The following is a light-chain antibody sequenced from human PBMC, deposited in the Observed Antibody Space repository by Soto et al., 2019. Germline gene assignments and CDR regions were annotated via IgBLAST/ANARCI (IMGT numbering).Light chain of an antibody. J-gene: IGKJ4*01. CDR2: GAS. CDR3: QQYGSSPLT. CDR1: QRVSSSY. Sequence: EIVLTQSPGTLSLSPGERAALSCRASQRVSSSYLAWYQQKPGQAPRLLIYGASSRATYIPDRFSGSGSGTDFTLLISRLEHEDFAVYYCQQYGSSPLTFGGGTTVPIK. V-gene: IGKV3-20*01.